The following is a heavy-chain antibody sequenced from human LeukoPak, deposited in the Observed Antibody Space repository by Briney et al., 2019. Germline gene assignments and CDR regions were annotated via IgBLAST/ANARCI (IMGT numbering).Heavy chain of an antibody. Sequence: SEALSLXCTVSGGSISSSSYYWGWIRQPPEKGLEWIGSIYYSGSTYYNPSLKSRVTISVDTSKNQFSLKLSSVTAADTAVYYCARHFPIVVPAAIGYWGQGTLVTVSS. J-gene: IGHJ4*02. CDR1: GGSISSSSYY. V-gene: IGHV4-39*01. CDR3: ARHFPIVVPAAIGY. CDR2: IYYSGST. D-gene: IGHD2-2*02.